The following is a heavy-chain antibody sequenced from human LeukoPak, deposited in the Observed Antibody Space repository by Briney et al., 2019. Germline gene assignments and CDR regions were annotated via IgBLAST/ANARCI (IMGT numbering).Heavy chain of an antibody. CDR3: AKCYYDSSGYYYGPFDY. Sequence: PGGSLRLSCAASGFTFSNYALHWVRQAPGKGLEWVSAISGSGGSTYYADSVKGRFTTSRDNSKNTLYLQMNSLRAEDTAVYNCAKCYYDSSGYYYGPFDYWGQGTLVTVSS. CDR1: GFTFSNYA. J-gene: IGHJ4*02. D-gene: IGHD3-22*01. CDR2: ISGSGGST. V-gene: IGHV3-23*01.